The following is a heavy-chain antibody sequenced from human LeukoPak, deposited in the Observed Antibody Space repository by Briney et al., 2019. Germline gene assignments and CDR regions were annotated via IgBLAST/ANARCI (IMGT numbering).Heavy chain of an antibody. Sequence: SETLSLTCAVYGGSFSGYYWGWLRQPPGKGLEWIASIYYSGRTYCNPSLKSRITISVDSSKNQFSLRLSSVTAADTAVYYCARRKYYTIENWGQGTLVTVSS. CDR3: ARRKYYTIEN. V-gene: IGHV4-39*01. J-gene: IGHJ4*02. CDR2: IYYSGRT. CDR1: GGSFSGYY. D-gene: IGHD3-10*01.